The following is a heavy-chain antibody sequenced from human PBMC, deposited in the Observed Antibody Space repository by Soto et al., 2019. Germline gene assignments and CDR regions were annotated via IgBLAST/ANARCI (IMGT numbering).Heavy chain of an antibody. V-gene: IGHV3-23*01. D-gene: IGHD5-12*01. CDR3: AKRIMATIGHFDS. J-gene: IGHJ4*02. CDR1: GFTFSSYA. Sequence: GGSLRLSCAASGFTFSSYAMSWVRQAPGKGLEWVSAISGIGHSTYHADSVKGRFTISRDNSKNTLYLQMNSLRAEDTAVYYCAKRIMATIGHFDSWGQGTLVTVSS. CDR2: ISGIGHST.